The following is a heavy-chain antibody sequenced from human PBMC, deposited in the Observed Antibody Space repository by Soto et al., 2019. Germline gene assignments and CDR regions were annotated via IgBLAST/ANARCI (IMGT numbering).Heavy chain of an antibody. CDR1: GDSISTYY. CDR2: IFYSGGT. D-gene: IGHD2-2*01. J-gene: IGHJ3*02. CDR3: ARTLLPATKGAFDI. V-gene: IGHV4-59*12. Sequence: SETLSLTCTVSGDSISTYYWSWIRQPPGKGLQWIGYIFYSGGTAYNPSLKSRVTISLDTSNNQFSLKLISVTAADTAIYYCARTLLPATKGAFDIWGQGTLVTVSS.